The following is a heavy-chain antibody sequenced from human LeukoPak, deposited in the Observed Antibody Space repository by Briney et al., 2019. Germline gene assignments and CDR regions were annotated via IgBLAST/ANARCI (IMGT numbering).Heavy chain of an antibody. CDR1: GFTVSSYG. D-gene: IGHD6-13*01. V-gene: IGHV3-23*01. CDR2: FSATDGSA. Sequence: GGSLRLSRAASGFTVSSYGMTWVRQAPGKGLEWVSAFSATDGSAQYAESVKGRFTISRDNSKNSLYLQMNSLRDEDTAVYYCAKARIASAGTGAFDVWGQGTMVTVSS. CDR3: AKARIASAGTGAFDV. J-gene: IGHJ3*01.